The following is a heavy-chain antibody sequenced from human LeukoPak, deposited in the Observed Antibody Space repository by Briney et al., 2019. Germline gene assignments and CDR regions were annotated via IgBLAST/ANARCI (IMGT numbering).Heavy chain of an antibody. Sequence: GGSLRLSCAASGFTVSSNYMSWVRQAPGKGLEWVSVIYSGGSTYYADSVKGRFTISRDNSKNTLYLQMNSLKTEDTAVYYCTRAIRWLVGATEAFDIWGQGTMVTVSS. CDR1: GFTVSSNY. CDR2: IYSGGST. V-gene: IGHV3-66*01. J-gene: IGHJ3*02. D-gene: IGHD1-26*01. CDR3: TRAIRWLVGATEAFDI.